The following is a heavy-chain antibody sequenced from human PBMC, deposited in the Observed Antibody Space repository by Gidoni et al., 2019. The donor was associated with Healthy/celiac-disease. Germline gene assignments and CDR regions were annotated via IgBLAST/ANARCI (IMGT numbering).Heavy chain of an antibody. D-gene: IGHD2-15*01. J-gene: IGHJ5*02. CDR3: ARVNFYCSGGSCYSAWFDP. CDR2: IYYSGST. V-gene: IGHV4-59*01. CDR1: GGSISSYY. Sequence: QVQLQESGPGLVKPSETLSLTCTVSGGSISSYYWSWIRQPPGKGLEWIGYIYYSGSTNYNPSLKSRVTISVDTSKNQFSLKLSSVTAADTAVYYCARVNFYCSGGSCYSAWFDPWGQGTLVTVSS.